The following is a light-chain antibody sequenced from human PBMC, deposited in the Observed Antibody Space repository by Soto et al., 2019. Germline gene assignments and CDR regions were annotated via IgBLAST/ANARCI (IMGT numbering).Light chain of an antibody. CDR2: EVT. J-gene: IGLJ2*01. CDR3: SSYAGSTNYVV. V-gene: IGLV2-8*01. CDR1: SSDVGNYNS. Sequence: QSALTQPPSASGSPGQSVTISCTGTSSDVGNYNSVSWYQQHPGKAPKLMIYEVTKRPSGVPDRFSGSKSGDTASLTVSGLQADDEAEYYCSSYAGSTNYVVFGGGTQLTVL.